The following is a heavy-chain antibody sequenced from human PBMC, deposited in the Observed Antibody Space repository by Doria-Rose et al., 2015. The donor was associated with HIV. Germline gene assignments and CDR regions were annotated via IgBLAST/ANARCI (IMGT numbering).Heavy chain of an antibody. D-gene: IGHD3-3*01. CDR3: AREVYSYGYYNY. V-gene: IGHV3-53*01. Sequence: PGMGLEWVSLLYRYGTTYYAASVRGRFTISRDNSKNTLFLQMNDLRVEDTALYYCAREVYSYGYYNYWGRGTLVTVSS. CDR2: LYRYGTT. J-gene: IGHJ4*02.